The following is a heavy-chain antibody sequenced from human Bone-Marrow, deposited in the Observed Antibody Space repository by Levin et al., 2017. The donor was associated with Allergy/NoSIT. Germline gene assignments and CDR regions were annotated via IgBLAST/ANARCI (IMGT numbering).Heavy chain of an antibody. CDR3: GRDGPGGGH. V-gene: IGHV3-66*01. J-gene: IGHJ4*02. CDR2: IYSGGGT. Sequence: PSGGSLRLSCTASGVTVFNNYFMWVRQAPGKGLEWVSHIYSGGGTNYADSVKGRFSVSRDNSKNTVYLQMNSLRADDTAVYYCGRDGPGGGHWGPGTQVTVSS. CDR1: GVTVFNNY. D-gene: IGHD3-10*01.